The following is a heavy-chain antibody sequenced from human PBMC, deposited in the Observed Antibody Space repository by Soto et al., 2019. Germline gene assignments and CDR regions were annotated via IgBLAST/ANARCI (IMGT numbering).Heavy chain of an antibody. CDR3: AKDRKTVPATSPDY. Sequence: GAAVKLSCKASGGTFSSYAISWVRQAPGQGLEWMGGIIPIFGTANYAQKFQGRVTITADKSTSTAYMELSSLRVEDTAVYYCAKDRKTVPATSPDYWGQGTLVTVSS. V-gene: IGHV1-69*06. CDR2: IIPIFGTA. J-gene: IGHJ4*02. D-gene: IGHD2-2*01. CDR1: GGTFSSYA.